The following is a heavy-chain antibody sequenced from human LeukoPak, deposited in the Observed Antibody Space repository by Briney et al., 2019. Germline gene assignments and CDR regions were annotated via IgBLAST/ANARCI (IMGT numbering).Heavy chain of an antibody. J-gene: IGHJ4*02. Sequence: PSQTLSLTCTVSGGSISRDSSYWSWIRQNPGKGLEWIGFISFNGNTNYNPSLNSRLTISRDKSNNQFSLRLSSVTAADTALYYCGGANSGYYPIDYWGQGTLVTVSS. CDR1: GGSISRDSSY. CDR2: ISFNGNT. CDR3: GGANSGYYPIDY. V-gene: IGHV4-31*03. D-gene: IGHD3-22*01.